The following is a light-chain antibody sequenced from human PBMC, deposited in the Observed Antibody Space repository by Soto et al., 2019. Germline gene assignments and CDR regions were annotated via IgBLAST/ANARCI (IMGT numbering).Light chain of an antibody. CDR3: CSYAGSFVV. Sequence: ALTQPRSVSGSPGQSVTISCTGTSSDVGGYNYVSWYQQHPGKAPKLMIYDVSKRPSGVPDRFSGSKSGNTASLTISGLQAEDEADYYCCSYAGSFVVFGGGTKLTVL. CDR1: SSDVGGYNY. V-gene: IGLV2-11*01. J-gene: IGLJ2*01. CDR2: DVS.